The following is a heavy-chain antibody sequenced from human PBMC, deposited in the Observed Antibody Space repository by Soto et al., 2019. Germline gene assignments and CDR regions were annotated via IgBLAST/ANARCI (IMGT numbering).Heavy chain of an antibody. CDR2: ISSSSGTV. J-gene: IGHJ4*02. CDR1: GFTFSSYN. D-gene: IGHD6-13*01. CDR3: ARDYSSSWYTDY. V-gene: IGHV3-48*01. Sequence: EVQLVQSGGGLVQPGGSLRLSCAASGFTFSSYNMNWVRQAPGKGLEWLSYISSSSGTVYYADSVKGRFTISRDNSKNTLYLQMNSLRAEDTAVYYWARDYSSSWYTDYWGQGTLVTVSS.